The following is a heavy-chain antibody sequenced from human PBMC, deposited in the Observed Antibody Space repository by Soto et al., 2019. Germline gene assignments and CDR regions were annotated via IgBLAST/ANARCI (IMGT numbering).Heavy chain of an antibody. V-gene: IGHV1-46*01. CDR1: GYTFTSYY. J-gene: IGHJ6*02. CDR2: INPSGGST. D-gene: IGHD2-2*01. CDR3: ARGGIAYCSSTTCFLYYYVMDV. Sequence: VASVKVSCKASGYTFTSYYMHWVRQAPGQGLEWMGIINPSGGSTSYAQKFQGRVTMTRDTSTSTVYMELSSLRSEDTAVYYCARGGIAYCSSTTCFLYYYVMDVWGQGTTVPVSS.